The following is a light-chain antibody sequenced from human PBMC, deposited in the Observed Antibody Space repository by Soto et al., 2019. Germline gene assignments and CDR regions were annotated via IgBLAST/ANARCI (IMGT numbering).Light chain of an antibody. CDR3: MQGSHWPYT. J-gene: IGKJ2*01. V-gene: IGKV2-30*01. CDR2: KVS. Sequence: DVVMTQSPLSLPVTLGQPASISCRSGQSLVYSDGNTYLTWFQQRPGLSPRRLIYKVSNRDSGVPDILSGSGSATDFTLKISRVEAVDVGVYSCMQGSHWPYTFGQGTKLEIK. CDR1: QSLVYSDGNTY.